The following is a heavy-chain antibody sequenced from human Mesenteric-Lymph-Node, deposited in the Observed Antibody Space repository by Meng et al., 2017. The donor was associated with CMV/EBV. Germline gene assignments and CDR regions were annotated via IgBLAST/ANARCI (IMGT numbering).Heavy chain of an antibody. CDR3: ARDEGCSSTSCYGNFDY. V-gene: IGHV1-18*01. CDR2: IIAYNGNT. Sequence: YTVANYAITWVRQAPGQGVEWMGWIIAYNGNTSYAQNLQGRVTMTTDTSTSTAYMELRSLRSDDTAVYYCARDEGCSSTSCYGNFDYWGQGTLVTVSS. J-gene: IGHJ4*02. CDR1: YTVANYA. D-gene: IGHD2-2*01.